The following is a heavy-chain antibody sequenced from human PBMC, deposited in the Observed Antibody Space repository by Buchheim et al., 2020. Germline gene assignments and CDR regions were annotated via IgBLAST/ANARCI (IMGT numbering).Heavy chain of an antibody. J-gene: IGHJ6*02. CDR3: ARDSPDYSGSYPSTYGMDV. CDR1: GFTFSSYS. D-gene: IGHD1-26*01. CDR2: ISSSSSTI. V-gene: IGHV3-48*01. Sequence: EVQLVESGGGLVQPGGSLRLSCAASGFTFSSYSMNWVRQAPGKGLEWVSYISSSSSTIYYADSVKGRFTISRDNAKNSLYLQMNSLRAEDTAVYYCARDSPDYSGSYPSTYGMDVWGQGTT.